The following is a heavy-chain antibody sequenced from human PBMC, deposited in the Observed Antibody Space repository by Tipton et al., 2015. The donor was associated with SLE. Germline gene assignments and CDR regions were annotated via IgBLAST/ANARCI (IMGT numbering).Heavy chain of an antibody. Sequence: SLRLSCAASAFTFSSHDMHWVRQAPGKGLEWVAFIRFDGTNKYYADSAKGRVTISRDNSKNMMYLQMNSLKSDDTALYYCTRGGAVAGSKGWDYWGQGPLVTVSS. J-gene: IGHJ4*02. D-gene: IGHD6-19*01. V-gene: IGHV3-30*02. CDR2: IRFDGTNK. CDR3: TRGGAVAGSKGWDY. CDR1: AFTFSSHD.